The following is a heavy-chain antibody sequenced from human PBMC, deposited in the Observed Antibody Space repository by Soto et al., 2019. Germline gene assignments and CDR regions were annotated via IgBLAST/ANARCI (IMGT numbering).Heavy chain of an antibody. Sequence: QVQLVESGGGVVQPGRSLRLSCAASGFTFSSYAMHWVRQAPGKGXEWVAVISYDGSNKYYADSVKGRFTISRDNSKXXXXXXXXXXXXXXXXXXXXXXXGPRRWXXXSFDYWGQGTLVTVSS. J-gene: IGHJ4*02. CDR3: XXXGPRRWXXXSFDY. D-gene: IGHD3-16*02. CDR2: ISYDGSNK. CDR1: GFTFSSYA. V-gene: IGHV3-30-3*01.